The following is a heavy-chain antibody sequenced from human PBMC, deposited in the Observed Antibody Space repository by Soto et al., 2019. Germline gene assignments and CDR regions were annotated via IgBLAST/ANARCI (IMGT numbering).Heavy chain of an antibody. CDR1: VFTFISYA. CDR2: ISGSGGST. D-gene: IGHD3-22*01. Sequence: PGWSLRLSCASSVFTFISYAMSWVRQAPGKGLEWVSAISGSGGSTYYADSVKGRFTISRDNSKNTLYLQMNSLRAEDTAVYYCAKEGFITMIVVAITGYFQHWGQGTLVTVSS. CDR3: AKEGFITMIVVAITGYFQH. V-gene: IGHV3-23*01. J-gene: IGHJ1*01.